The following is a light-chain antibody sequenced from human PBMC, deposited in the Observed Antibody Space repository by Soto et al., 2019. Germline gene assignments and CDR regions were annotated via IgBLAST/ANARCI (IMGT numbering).Light chain of an antibody. V-gene: IGKV1-5*03. CDR3: QQYNSYPWT. J-gene: IGKJ1*01. CDR2: GAS. Sequence: DIQMTQSPSTLSASVGDRVTITCRASQNIDRWLAWYQQKPGKAPNLLIYGASNLESGVPSRFSGSGSGTEFTLTISSLRPDDFATYYCQQYNSYPWTFGQGTKVENK. CDR1: QNIDRW.